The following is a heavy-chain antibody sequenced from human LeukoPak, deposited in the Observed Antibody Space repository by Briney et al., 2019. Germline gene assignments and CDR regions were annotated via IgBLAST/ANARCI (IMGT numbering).Heavy chain of an antibody. Sequence: GSLRLSCAASGFTFSDYYMSWIRQAPGKGLEWVSYISSGSTIYYADSVKGRFTISRDNAKNSLYLQMNSLRAEDTAVYYCARNLGEQPVFWFDPWGQGTLVTVSS. CDR1: GFTFSDYY. CDR2: ISSGSTI. V-gene: IGHV3-11*01. D-gene: IGHD3-16*01. J-gene: IGHJ5*02. CDR3: ARNLGEQPVFWFDP.